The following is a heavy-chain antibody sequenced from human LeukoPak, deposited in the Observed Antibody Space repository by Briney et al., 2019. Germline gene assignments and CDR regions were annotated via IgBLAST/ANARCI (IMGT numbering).Heavy chain of an antibody. Sequence: SETLSLTCSVSGGSISKSPYYWAWIRQTPGKGLEWIANIYYSGNTYYNLSLKSRVTISVDTSKNHFSLKLTSVTAADTAVYYCARSGPYCSGGSCSAYAMDVWGQGTTATVSS. D-gene: IGHD2-15*01. CDR3: ARSGPYCSGGSCSAYAMDV. CDR1: GGSISKSPYY. J-gene: IGHJ6*02. V-gene: IGHV4-39*02. CDR2: IYYSGNT.